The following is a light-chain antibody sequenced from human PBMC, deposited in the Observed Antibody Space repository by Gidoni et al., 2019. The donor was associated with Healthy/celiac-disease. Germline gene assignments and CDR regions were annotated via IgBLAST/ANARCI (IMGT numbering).Light chain of an antibody. CDR1: SLRSYY. J-gene: IGLJ3*02. Sequence: SSELTQDPAVSVALGQTVRITCQGDSLRSYYASWYQQKPGQAPVLVIYGKNNRPSGIPDRFSGSSSGNTASLTITGAQAEDEADYYCNSRDSSGNHHWVFGGGTKPTVL. V-gene: IGLV3-19*01. CDR2: GKN. CDR3: NSRDSSGNHHWV.